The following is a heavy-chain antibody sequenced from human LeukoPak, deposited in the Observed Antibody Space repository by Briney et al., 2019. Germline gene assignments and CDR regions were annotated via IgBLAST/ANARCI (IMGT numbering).Heavy chain of an antibody. D-gene: IGHD3-10*01. J-gene: IGHJ4*02. CDR3: ARDSGDYYGSRSYYNG. V-gene: IGHV1-2*02. CDR2: VNPVSGGT. Sequence: GAAVKTFCKASGYAFTVYYIHWARQAPGQGLEWMGWVNPVSGGTNYPPKFQGRVTMTRDTSISTAYMELTSLRSDDTAVYYCARDSGDYYGSRSYYNGWGEGTLVSVSS. CDR1: GYAFTVYY.